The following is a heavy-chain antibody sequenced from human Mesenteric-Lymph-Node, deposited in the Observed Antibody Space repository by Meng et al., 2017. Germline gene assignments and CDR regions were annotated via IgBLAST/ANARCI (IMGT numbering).Heavy chain of an antibody. D-gene: IGHD6-13*01. J-gene: IGHJ4*02. CDR3: AREGNKGQQVEEFDY. V-gene: IGHV1-2*06. CDR1: GYTFTAYY. CDR2: INPNTGDT. Sequence: QLVQSGAEVKKPGASVKVSCKASGYTFTAYYVHWVRQAPGQGLEWMGRINPNTGDTNYAQKFQGRVTMTRDTSISTAYMELSRLSSDDTAVYYCAREGNKGQQVEEFDYWGQGTLVTVFS.